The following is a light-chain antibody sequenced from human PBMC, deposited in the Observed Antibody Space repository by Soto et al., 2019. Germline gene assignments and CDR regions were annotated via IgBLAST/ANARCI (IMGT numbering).Light chain of an antibody. CDR2: GTS. CDR3: QQYNNWPSWT. Sequence: ETVMTQSPDTLSVSPWERVTLSCRASQSVDTKLAWYQQKPGQAPRLLIYGTSTRATGVPGRFSGSGSGTEFTLTISSLQSEDFAVYYCQQYNNWPSWTFGQGTKVDIK. J-gene: IGKJ1*01. V-gene: IGKV3-15*01. CDR1: QSVDTK.